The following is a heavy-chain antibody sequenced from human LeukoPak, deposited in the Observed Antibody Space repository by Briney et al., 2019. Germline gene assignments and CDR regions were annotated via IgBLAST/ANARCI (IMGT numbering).Heavy chain of an antibody. CDR1: GFTVSSNY. CDR3: ARVPVASWIQLDT. J-gene: IGHJ5*02. Sequence: GGSLTLSCPASGFTVSSNYMSWVRQAPGKGLEWVSIIYSGGSTYFADSVKGRFTISRDNSKNTLYLQMNSLRAEDTALYYCARVPVASWIQLDTCGQGTLVTVSS. V-gene: IGHV3-53*01. D-gene: IGHD6-13*01. CDR2: IYSGGST.